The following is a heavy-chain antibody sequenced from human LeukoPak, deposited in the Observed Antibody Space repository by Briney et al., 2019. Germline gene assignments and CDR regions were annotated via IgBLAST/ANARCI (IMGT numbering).Heavy chain of an antibody. J-gene: IGHJ4*02. CDR3: ARGSSDIYSYGEIDY. CDR2: MNPNSGNT. Sequence: ASVKVSCKASGYTFTSYDINWVRQATGQGVEWMGWMNPNSGNTGYAQKFQGRVTMTRNTSISTAYMELSSLRSEDTAVYYCARGSSDIYSYGEIDYWGQGTLVTVSS. V-gene: IGHV1-8*01. CDR1: GYTFTSYD. D-gene: IGHD5-18*01.